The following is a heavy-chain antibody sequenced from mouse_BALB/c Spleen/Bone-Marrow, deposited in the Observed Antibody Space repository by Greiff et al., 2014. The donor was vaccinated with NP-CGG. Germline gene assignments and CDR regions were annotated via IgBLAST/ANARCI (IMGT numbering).Heavy chain of an antibody. CDR1: GFNIKDTY. CDR3: ARYYYGSSYFDY. J-gene: IGHJ2*01. V-gene: IGHV14-3*02. D-gene: IGHD1-1*01. Sequence: EVQLQQSGAELVKPGASVKLSCTASGFNIKDTYMHWAKQRPEQGLEWIGRIDPANGNTKYDPKFQGKATITADTSSNTAYLQLSILTSEDTAVYYCARYYYGSSYFDYWGQGTTLTVSS. CDR2: IDPANGNT.